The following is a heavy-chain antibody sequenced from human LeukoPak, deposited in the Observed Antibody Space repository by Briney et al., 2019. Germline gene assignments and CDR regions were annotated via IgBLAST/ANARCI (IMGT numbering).Heavy chain of an antibody. Sequence: ASVKVSCKASGYTFTGYYMHWVRQAPGQGLEWMGWINPNSGGTNYAQKFQGRVTMTRDTSISTAYMELSRLRSDDTAVYYCATKAGIAVAGLFDYWGQVTLVTVSS. V-gene: IGHV1-2*02. CDR2: INPNSGGT. J-gene: IGHJ4*02. CDR3: ATKAGIAVAGLFDY. CDR1: GYTFTGYY. D-gene: IGHD6-19*01.